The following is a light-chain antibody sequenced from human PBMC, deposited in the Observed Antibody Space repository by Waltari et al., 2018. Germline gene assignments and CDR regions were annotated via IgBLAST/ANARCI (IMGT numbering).Light chain of an antibody. Sequence: IVLTQSPAILSLSPGERASLSCRASQSVTHYLAWYQQKPGQAPRLLIYDTSNRATGIPARFSGSGFGTDCTLTISSLEPEDFAVYYCQRRRDWPLTFGGGTKVEIK. V-gene: IGKV3-11*01. CDR2: DTS. CDR3: QRRRDWPLT. J-gene: IGKJ4*01. CDR1: QSVTHY.